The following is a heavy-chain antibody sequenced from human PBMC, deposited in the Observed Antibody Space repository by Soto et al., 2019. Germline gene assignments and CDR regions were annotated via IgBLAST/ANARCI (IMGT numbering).Heavy chain of an antibody. Sequence: QVQLVQSGPEVKKPGASVKVSCKAPGYTFTSHGVSWVRQAPGQGLEWMGWISASNGDTNYAQKLQGRVTVTTDTSTSTAYMELRSLRPEDTAVYYCARMLRGSSFDFYHYIDVWGKGTTVTVSS. J-gene: IGHJ6*03. V-gene: IGHV1-18*01. D-gene: IGHD3-10*01. CDR2: ISASNGDT. CDR3: ARMLRGSSFDFYHYIDV. CDR1: GYTFTSHG.